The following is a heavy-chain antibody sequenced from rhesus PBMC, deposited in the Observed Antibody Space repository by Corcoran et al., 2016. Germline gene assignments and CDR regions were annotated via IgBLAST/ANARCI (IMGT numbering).Heavy chain of an antibody. CDR2: IYGSSGST. V-gene: IGHV4-76*01. D-gene: IGHD6-25*01. CDR1: GGSISSGYD. Sequence: QVQLQESGPGVVKPSETLSLTCAVSGGSISSGYDWSWIRQPPGKGLELIGYIYGSSGSTNYNPSLKKRVTISKDASKNQFSLKLSSVTAADTAVYYCARDIAAAGTGFDYWGQGVLVTVSS. J-gene: IGHJ4*01. CDR3: ARDIAAAGTGFDY.